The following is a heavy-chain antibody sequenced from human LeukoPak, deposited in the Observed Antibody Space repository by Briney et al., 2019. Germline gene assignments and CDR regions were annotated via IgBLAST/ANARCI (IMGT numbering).Heavy chain of an antibody. CDR1: GYTFSGYY. D-gene: IGHD3-10*01. J-gene: IGHJ6*02. Sequence: ASVKVSCKASGYTFSGYYMHWVRQAPGQGLEWMGWINPNSGGTTTYAQKIQGRVTLTRDTSTSTVYMELSSLRSDDTSVYYCAREGYGSGRRLGMDVWGQGTTVTVSS. V-gene: IGHV1-2*02. CDR3: AREGYGSGRRLGMDV. CDR2: INPNSGGTT.